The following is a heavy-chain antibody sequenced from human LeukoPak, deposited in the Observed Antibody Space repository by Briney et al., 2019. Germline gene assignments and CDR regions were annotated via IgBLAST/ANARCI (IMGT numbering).Heavy chain of an antibody. Sequence: PSETLSLTCTVSGGSISSSSYYWGWIRQPPGKGLEWIGSIYYSGSTYYNPSLKSRVTISVDTSKNQFSLKLSSVTAADTAVYYCARRFRGVFNWYDPWGQGTLVTVYS. V-gene: IGHV4-39*01. CDR3: ARRFRGVFNWYDP. J-gene: IGHJ5*02. CDR2: IYYSGST. CDR1: GGSISSSSYY. D-gene: IGHD3-10*01.